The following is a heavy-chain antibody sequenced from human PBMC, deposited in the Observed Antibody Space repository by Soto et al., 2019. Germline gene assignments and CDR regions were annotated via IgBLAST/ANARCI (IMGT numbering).Heavy chain of an antibody. Sequence: ASVKVSCKASGYTFTGYYMHWVRQAPGQGLEWMGWINPNSGGTNYAQKFQGSVTMTRDTSISTAYMELSRLRSDDTAVYYCAKDEKGKYYYGMDVWGQGTTVTVSS. CDR3: AKDEKGKYYYGMDV. CDR1: GYTFTGYY. CDR2: INPNSGGT. J-gene: IGHJ6*02. V-gene: IGHV1-2*02.